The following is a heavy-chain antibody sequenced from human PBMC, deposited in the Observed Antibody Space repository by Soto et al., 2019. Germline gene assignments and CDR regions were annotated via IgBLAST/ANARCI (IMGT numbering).Heavy chain of an antibody. Sequence: SETLSLTCTVSGGSVSSGSYYWSWIRQPPGKGLEWIGEINHSGSTNYNPSLKSRVTISVDTSKNQFSLKLSSVTAADTAVYYCARFHSGGDYGGYYYYGMDVWGQGTTVTVSS. CDR3: ARFHSGGDYGGYYYYGMDV. J-gene: IGHJ6*02. D-gene: IGHD4-17*01. CDR1: GGSVSSGSYY. V-gene: IGHV4-61*01. CDR2: INHSGST.